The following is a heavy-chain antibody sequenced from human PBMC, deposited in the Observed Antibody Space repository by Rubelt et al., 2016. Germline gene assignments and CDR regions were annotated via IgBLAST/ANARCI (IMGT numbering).Heavy chain of an antibody. V-gene: IGHV4-34*01. CDR2: IFHSGTT. J-gene: IGHJ4*02. CDR1: GGSFSGYY. Sequence: QVQLQQWGAGLLKPSETLSLTCAVYGGSFSGYYWSWIRQPPGKGLEWIGYIFHSGTTSYNPSLKSRVTISIDASKNQFSLKLSSVTAADTAVYYCARGFSLERSGSSGPRYFDYWGQGTLVTVSS. D-gene: IGHD3-22*01. CDR3: ARGFSLERSGSSGPRYFDY.